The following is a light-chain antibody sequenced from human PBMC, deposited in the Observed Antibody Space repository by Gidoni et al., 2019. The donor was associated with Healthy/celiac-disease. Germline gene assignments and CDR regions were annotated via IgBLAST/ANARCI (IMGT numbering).Light chain of an antibody. J-gene: IGLJ1*01. CDR3: AAWDDSLNGYV. CDR1: SSNIGNNA. Sequence: SVLTQPPSVSEAPRQRVTISCSGSSSNIGNNAVNWYQQLPGKAPKLLIYYDDLLPSGVSDRFSGSKSGTSASLNISGLQSEDEADYYCAAWDDSLNGYVFGTGTKVTVL. V-gene: IGLV1-36*01. CDR2: YDD.